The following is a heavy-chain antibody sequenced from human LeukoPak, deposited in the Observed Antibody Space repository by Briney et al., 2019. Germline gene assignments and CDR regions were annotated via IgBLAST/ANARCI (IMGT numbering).Heavy chain of an antibody. V-gene: IGHV3-74*01. CDR2: INGDGRIT. Sequence: GRSLRLSCAASGFTLSSYWMHWVRQAPGKGLVWVSRINGDGRITTYADSVKGRFSISRDNAKNSLNLQMNSLRDEDTAVYYCARDYGDHGENFDYWGQGTLVTVSS. CDR1: GFTLSSYW. D-gene: IGHD4-17*01. J-gene: IGHJ4*02. CDR3: ARDYGDHGENFDY.